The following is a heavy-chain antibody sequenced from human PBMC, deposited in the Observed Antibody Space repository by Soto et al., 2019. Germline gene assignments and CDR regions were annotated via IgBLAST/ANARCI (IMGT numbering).Heavy chain of an antibody. Sequence: SVKVSCKASGYTFTSYYMHWVRQAPGQGLEWMGIINPSGDSTSYAQKFQGRVTMTRDTSTSTVYMELSSLRSEDTAVYYCARDRISVKQLEHGYYYGMDVWGQGKTVTGSS. CDR1: GYTFTSYY. CDR2: INPSGDST. V-gene: IGHV1-46*01. D-gene: IGHD6-6*01. CDR3: ARDRISVKQLEHGYYYGMDV. J-gene: IGHJ6*02.